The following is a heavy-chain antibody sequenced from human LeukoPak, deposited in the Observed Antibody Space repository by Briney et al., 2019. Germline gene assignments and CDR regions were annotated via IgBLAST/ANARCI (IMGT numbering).Heavy chain of an antibody. CDR3: ARAYGDYVSAFDP. CDR1: GFTFSSYS. Sequence: GGSLRLSCAASGFTFSSYSMNWVRQAPGKGLEWVSSISSSSSYIYYADSVKGRFTISRDNAKNSLYLQMNSLRAEDTAVYYCARAYGDYVSAFDPWGQGTLVTVSS. D-gene: IGHD4-17*01. V-gene: IGHV3-21*01. CDR2: ISSSSSYI. J-gene: IGHJ5*02.